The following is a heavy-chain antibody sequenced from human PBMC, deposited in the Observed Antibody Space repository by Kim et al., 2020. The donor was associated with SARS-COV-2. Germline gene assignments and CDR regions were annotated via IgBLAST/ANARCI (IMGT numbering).Heavy chain of an antibody. D-gene: IGHD2-15*01. CDR3: ARDSLVVVVDATYPDY. Sequence: ASVKVSCKASGYTFTGYYMHWMRQAPGQGLEWMGWINPNSGGTNYAQKFQGRVTMTRDTSISTAYVELSRLRSDDTDVYYCARDSLVVVVDATYPDYWGQGTLVTVSS. V-gene: IGHV1-2*02. CDR2: INPNSGGT. CDR1: GYTFTGYY. J-gene: IGHJ4*02.